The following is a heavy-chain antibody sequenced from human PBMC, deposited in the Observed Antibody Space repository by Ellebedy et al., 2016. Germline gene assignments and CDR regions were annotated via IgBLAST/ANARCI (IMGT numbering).Heavy chain of an antibody. Sequence: ASVKVSCKASGYTFTSYGISWVRQAPGQGLEWMGWISAYNGNTNYAQKLQGRVTMTTDTSTSTAYMELRSLRSDDTAVYYCARGEYYDSSGYYSGMDVWGQGTTVTVSS. D-gene: IGHD3-22*01. CDR2: ISAYNGNT. J-gene: IGHJ6*02. V-gene: IGHV1-18*04. CDR3: ARGEYYDSSGYYSGMDV. CDR1: GYTFTSYG.